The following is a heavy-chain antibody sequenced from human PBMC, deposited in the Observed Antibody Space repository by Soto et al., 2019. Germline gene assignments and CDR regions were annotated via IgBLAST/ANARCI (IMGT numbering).Heavy chain of an antibody. D-gene: IGHD3-22*01. CDR1: GFTFSSYA. J-gene: IGHJ4*02. Sequence: QVQLVESGGGVVQPGRSLRLSCAASGFTFSSYAMHWVRQAPGKGLEWVAVISYDGSNKYHADSVKGRFTISRDNSKNTLYLQMNSLRAEDTAVYYCARVVDSSGYSYWGQGTLVTVSS. V-gene: IGHV3-30-3*01. CDR2: ISYDGSNK. CDR3: ARVVDSSGYSY.